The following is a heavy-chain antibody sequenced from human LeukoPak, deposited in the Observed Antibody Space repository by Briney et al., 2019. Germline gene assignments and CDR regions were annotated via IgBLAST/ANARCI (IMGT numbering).Heavy chain of an antibody. CDR1: KFTFYDYV. CDR2: ISTRSTCT. D-gene: IGHD1-26*01. CDR3: APWIVGGFWADY. V-gene: IGHV3-23*01. Sequence: GGSLRLSCAASKFTFYDYVMTWVRQAPGKGLEWVSAISTRSTCTYYADSVRGRFTISRDDSKNTLYLQMNRLRVDDTARYYCAPWIVGGFWADYWGQGALVTVSS. J-gene: IGHJ4*02.